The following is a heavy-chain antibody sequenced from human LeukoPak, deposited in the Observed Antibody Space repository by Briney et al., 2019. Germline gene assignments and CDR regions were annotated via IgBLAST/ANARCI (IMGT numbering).Heavy chain of an antibody. CDR3: AKDPDCSSTSCLQYYFDY. J-gene: IGHJ4*02. CDR2: ISGSGGST. Sequence: GRSLRLSCAASGFTFSSYGMSWVRQAPGKGLEWVSAISGSGGSTYYADSVKGRFTISRDNSKNTLYLQMNSLRAEDTAVYYCAKDPDCSSTSCLQYYFDYWGQGTLVTVSS. V-gene: IGHV3-23*01. D-gene: IGHD2-2*01. CDR1: GFTFSSYG.